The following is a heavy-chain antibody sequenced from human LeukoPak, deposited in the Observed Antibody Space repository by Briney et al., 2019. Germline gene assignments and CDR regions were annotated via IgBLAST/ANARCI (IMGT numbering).Heavy chain of an antibody. CDR3: ARNYSGTYGGAFDI. CDR2: ICYSGST. Sequence: SETLSLTCTVSGDSISSSSYYWAWIRQPPGKGLAWIGSICYSGSTSYNPSLKSRVTISVDTSKNQFSLKLSSVTAADTAVYYCARNYSGTYGGAFDIWGQGTMVTVSS. V-gene: IGHV4-39*01. CDR1: GDSISSSSYY. D-gene: IGHD1-26*01. J-gene: IGHJ3*02.